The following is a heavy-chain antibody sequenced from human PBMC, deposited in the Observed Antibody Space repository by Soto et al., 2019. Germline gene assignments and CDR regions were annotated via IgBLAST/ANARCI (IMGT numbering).Heavy chain of an antibody. D-gene: IGHD2-21*01. CDR3: AQHRGFALHS. Sequence: QVQLQEPGPGLVKPSGTLSLTCSVSGGVQYYSWVRQPPGKGLEWIGQIFHDGKANYNPSLQSRVTIFVDKSKTQISLILTSLTAADTAVYYCAQHRGFALHSWGQGALVVVSS. CDR1: GGVQYY. V-gene: IGHV4-4*02. CDR2: IFHDGKA. J-gene: IGHJ4*02.